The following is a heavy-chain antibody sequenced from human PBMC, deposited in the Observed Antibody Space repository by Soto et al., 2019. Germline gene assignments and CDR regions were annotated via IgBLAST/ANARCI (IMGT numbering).Heavy chain of an antibody. CDR3: VRNYYDSSGGYGLSDY. CDR1: GFTFSSYA. D-gene: IGHD3-22*01. J-gene: IGHJ4*02. CDR2: IRSDGGSA. Sequence: GGSLRLSCSASGFTFSSYAMHWVRQAPGKGLEYVSAIRSDGGSAYYADSVKGRFTISRDNSKNTLYLQMSSLRAEDTAVYYCVRNYYDSSGGYGLSDYWGQGTLVTVSS. V-gene: IGHV3-64D*06.